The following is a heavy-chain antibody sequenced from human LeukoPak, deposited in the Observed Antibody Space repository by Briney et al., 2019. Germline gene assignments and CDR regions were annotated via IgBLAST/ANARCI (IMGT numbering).Heavy chain of an antibody. CDR1: GGSISSSSHY. CDR2: IYYSGST. J-gene: IGHJ3*02. CDR3: ARSGRNAFDI. Sequence: KPSETLSLTCTVSGGSISSSSHYWGWIRQPPGKGLEWIVSIYYSGSTYYNPSLKSRVTIPVDTSKNQCSLKLSSVTAADTAVYSCARSGRNAFDIWGQGTMVTVSS. V-gene: IGHV4-39*07. D-gene: IGHD6-25*01.